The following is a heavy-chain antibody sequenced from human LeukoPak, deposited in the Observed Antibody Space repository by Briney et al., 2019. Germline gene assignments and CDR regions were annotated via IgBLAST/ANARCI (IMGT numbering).Heavy chain of an antibody. CDR3: ARDPYVSSGYCGLHFDY. D-gene: IGHD3-22*01. CDR2: IWYDGSNK. CDR1: GFSFSSYG. V-gene: IGHV3-33*01. J-gene: IGHJ4*02. Sequence: RGCLRLSCVASGFSFSSYGMRWVRQAPEKGLEWVAVIWYDGSNKYYADSMKGGFTISRDNSKDTPYLQMNSLRAEDTAVYYCARDPYVSSGYCGLHFDYWGQGTLVTVSS.